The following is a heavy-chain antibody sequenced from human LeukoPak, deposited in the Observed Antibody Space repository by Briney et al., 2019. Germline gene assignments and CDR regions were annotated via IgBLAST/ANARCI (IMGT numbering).Heavy chain of an antibody. Sequence: ASVKVSCKASGYSFISYGISWVRQAPGQGLEWMGWIGGYYGGDTNYAQKFQGRVTVTADTSTSTAYMELRSLRSDDTAVYYCASDLWNFYDSSGYYRDFDYWGQGTLVTVSS. CDR1: GYSFISYG. CDR3: ASDLWNFYDSSGYYRDFDY. CDR2: IGGYYGGDT. J-gene: IGHJ4*02. V-gene: IGHV1-18*01. D-gene: IGHD3-22*01.